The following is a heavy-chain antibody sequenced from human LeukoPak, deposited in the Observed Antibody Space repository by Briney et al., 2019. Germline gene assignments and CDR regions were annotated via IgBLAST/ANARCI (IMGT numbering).Heavy chain of an antibody. V-gene: IGHV3-7*01. Sequence: GGSLRLSCAASGFTFSSYWMSWVRQAPGKGLEWVANIKQDGSEKYYVDSVKGRFTIFRDNAKNSLYLQMNSLRAEDTAVYYCTKDRMATIIGEFDYWGQGALVTVSS. CDR2: IKQDGSEK. CDR1: GFTFSSYW. J-gene: IGHJ4*02. CDR3: TKDRMATIIGEFDY. D-gene: IGHD5-24*01.